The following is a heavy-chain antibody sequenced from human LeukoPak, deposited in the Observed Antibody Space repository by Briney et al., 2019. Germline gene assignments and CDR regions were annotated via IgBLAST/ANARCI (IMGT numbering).Heavy chain of an antibody. Sequence: PGGSLRLSCTASGFTFSSYWMSWVRQAPGKGLEWVANIKQDGGEKYYVDSVKGRFTISRDNAKNSLYLQMNSLRAEDTAVFYCARDQYDTWSRRGNFDSWGQGTLVIVSS. V-gene: IGHV3-7*03. CDR1: GFTFSSYW. J-gene: IGHJ4*02. CDR3: ARDQYDTWSRRGNFDS. CDR2: IKQDGGEK. D-gene: IGHD3/OR15-3a*01.